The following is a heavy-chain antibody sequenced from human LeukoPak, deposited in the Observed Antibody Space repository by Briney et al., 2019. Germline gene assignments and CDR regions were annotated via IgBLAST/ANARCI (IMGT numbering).Heavy chain of an antibody. Sequence: PGGSLRLSCAACGFTFSDYYMSWIRQAPGKGLEWVSSISRSSSYIYYTDSVKGRFTISRDNAKNSLYLQMNSLRAEDTAVYYCARDPQGYSSSLYFDYWGQGTLVTVSS. CDR3: ARDPQGYSSSLYFDY. D-gene: IGHD6-6*01. V-gene: IGHV3-11*06. CDR2: ISRSSSYI. CDR1: GFTFSDYY. J-gene: IGHJ4*02.